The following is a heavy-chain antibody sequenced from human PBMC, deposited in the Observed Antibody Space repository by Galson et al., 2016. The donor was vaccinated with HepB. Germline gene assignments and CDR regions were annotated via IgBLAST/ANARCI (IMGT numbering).Heavy chain of an antibody. CDR1: GDSVSSHSAA. V-gene: IGHV6-1*01. CDR2: TYYRSKWYN. D-gene: IGHD2-2*01. Sequence: CAISGDSVSSHSAAWNWIRQSPSRGLEWLGMTYYRSKWYNNYALSVKNLITINPDTSKNQFSLQFNTVTPEDTAVYYCARSLVVPSYWFDPWGQGTLVTVSS. CDR3: ARSLVVPSYWFDP. J-gene: IGHJ5*02.